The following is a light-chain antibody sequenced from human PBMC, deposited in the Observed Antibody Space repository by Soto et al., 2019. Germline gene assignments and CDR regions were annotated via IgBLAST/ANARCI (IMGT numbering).Light chain of an antibody. CDR2: DVS. J-gene: IGLJ1*01. Sequence: QSVLTQPRSVSGSPGQSVTISCTGTSSDVGGYNYVSWYQQHPGKAPKLMIYDVSKRPSGVPDRFSGSQSGNTASLTISGLQAEDEADYDCCSYAGSYSYVFGTGTKVTVL. CDR1: SSDVGGYNY. V-gene: IGLV2-11*01. CDR3: CSYAGSYSYV.